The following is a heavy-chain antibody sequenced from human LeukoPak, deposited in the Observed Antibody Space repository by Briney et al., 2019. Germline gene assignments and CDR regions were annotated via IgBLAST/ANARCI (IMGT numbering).Heavy chain of an antibody. CDR2: IYTSGST. J-gene: IGHJ6*02. D-gene: IGHD1-14*01. Sequence: PSQTLSLTCTVSGGSISSGSHYWSWIRQPAGRGLEWIGRIYTSGSTNYNPSLKSRVTISVDTSKNQFSLKLSSATAADTAVYYCARDPGSLTPPYGMDVWGQGTTVTVSS. CDR1: GGSISSGSHY. V-gene: IGHV4-61*02. CDR3: ARDPGSLTPPYGMDV.